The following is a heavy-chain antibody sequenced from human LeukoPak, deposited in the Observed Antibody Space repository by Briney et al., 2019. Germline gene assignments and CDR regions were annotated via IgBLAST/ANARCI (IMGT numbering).Heavy chain of an antibody. D-gene: IGHD3-10*01. Sequence: ESLKISCKGSGYSFTSYWIGWVRQMPGKGLEWMGIIYPGDSDTRYSPSFQGQVTISADKSISTAYLQWSSLKASDTAMYYCARLGSGLLWFGEPPTCFDYWGQGTLVTVSS. V-gene: IGHV5-51*01. J-gene: IGHJ4*02. CDR3: ARLGSGLLWFGEPPTCFDY. CDR2: IYPGDSDT. CDR1: GYSFTSYW.